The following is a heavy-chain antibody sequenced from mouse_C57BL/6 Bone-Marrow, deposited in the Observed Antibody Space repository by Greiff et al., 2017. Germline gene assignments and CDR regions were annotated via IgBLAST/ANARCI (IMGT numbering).Heavy chain of an antibody. D-gene: IGHD6-1*01. Sequence: EVQGVESGGGLVQPGGSLSLSCAASGFTFTDYYMSWVRQPPGKALEWLGFIRNKANGYTTEYSASVKGRLTISRATSQSILYLQMNALRAEDSATYYCARYSDRPLYYFDYWGQGTTLTVSS. CDR1: GFTFTDYY. J-gene: IGHJ2*01. CDR3: ARYSDRPLYYFDY. V-gene: IGHV7-3*01. CDR2: IRNKANGYTT.